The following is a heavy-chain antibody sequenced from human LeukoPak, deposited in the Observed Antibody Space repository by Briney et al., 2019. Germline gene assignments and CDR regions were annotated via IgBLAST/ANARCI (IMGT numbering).Heavy chain of an antibody. Sequence: GASVKVSCKASGYTFTGYYMHWVRQAPGQGLEWMGWINPNSGGTNYAQKFQGRVTMTRDTSISTAYMELSRLRSDDTAVYYCAKVFYYDSSGYYSPFDYWGQGTLVTVSS. V-gene: IGHV1-2*02. CDR1: GYTFTGYY. CDR2: INPNSGGT. CDR3: AKVFYYDSSGYYSPFDY. D-gene: IGHD3-22*01. J-gene: IGHJ4*02.